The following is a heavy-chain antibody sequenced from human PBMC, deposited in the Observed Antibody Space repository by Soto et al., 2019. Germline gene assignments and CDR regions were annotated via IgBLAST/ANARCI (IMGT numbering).Heavy chain of an antibody. CDR1: GGTFSSYT. J-gene: IGHJ6*02. D-gene: IGHD3-22*01. V-gene: IGHV1-69*04. CDR2: IIPILGIA. CDR3: ARERSGDSSGYHQNYYYGMDV. Sequence: ASVKVSCKASGGTFSSYTISWVRQAPGQGLEWMGRIIPILGIANYAQKFQGRVTITADKSTSTAYMELSSLRSEDTAVYYCARERSGDSSGYHQNYYYGMDVWGQGTTVTVSS.